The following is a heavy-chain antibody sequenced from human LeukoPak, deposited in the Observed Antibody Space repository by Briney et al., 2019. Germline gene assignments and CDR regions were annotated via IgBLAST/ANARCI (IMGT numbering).Heavy chain of an antibody. D-gene: IGHD1-1*01. CDR3: ATAHLSASTYMDV. CDR1: AFTFRTYG. Sequence: LAGRCLRLSRAADAFTFRTYGMNWVRQAPRDGLEWVSVIGVSVTSTYYAHSVKGRFTISRDNCKNTLYLQIKSLSAENAAVYYCATAHLSASTYMDVWGKGTTVTVSS. J-gene: IGHJ6*03. V-gene: IGHV3-23*01. CDR2: IGVSVTST.